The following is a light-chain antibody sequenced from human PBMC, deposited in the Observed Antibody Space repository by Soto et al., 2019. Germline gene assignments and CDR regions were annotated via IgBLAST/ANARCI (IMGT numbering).Light chain of an antibody. CDR1: SSDVGGYNY. CDR3: SSFAGAPVV. CDR2: DVD. Sequence: QSALTQPRSVSGSPGQSVTISCTGTSSDVGGYNYVSWYQHHPGKAPKLMIYDVDKRPSGGPGRFSGSKSGNTASLIVSGLQAEDEADYYCSSFAGAPVVFGGGTKLTVL. V-gene: IGLV2-11*01. J-gene: IGLJ2*01.